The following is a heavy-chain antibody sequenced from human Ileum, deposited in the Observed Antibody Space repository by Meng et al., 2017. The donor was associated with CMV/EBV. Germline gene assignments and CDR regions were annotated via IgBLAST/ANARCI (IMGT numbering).Heavy chain of an antibody. CDR2: IYYSGIT. J-gene: IGHJ6*02. V-gene: IGHV4-59*01. CDR1: GGSISTYY. Sequence: SETLSLTCTVSGGSISTYYWTWIRQPPGKGLEWIGYIYYSGITNYNPSLKSRVTISVDTSKNTLYLQMNSLRAEDTAVYYCARGSPLLGYFGMDVWGQGTTVTVSS. CDR3: ARGSPLLGYFGMDV. D-gene: IGHD2-15*01.